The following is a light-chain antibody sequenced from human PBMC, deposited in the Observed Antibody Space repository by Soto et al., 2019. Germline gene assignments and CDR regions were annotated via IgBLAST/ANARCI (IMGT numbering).Light chain of an antibody. CDR1: SSDVGGYNY. CDR3: YSYAGNYTFV. Sequence: QSVLTQPRSVSGSPGQSVTISCTGTSSDVGGYNYVSWYQQHPGKAPKLMIYAVSKRPSGVPDRFSGSKSGNTASLTISGLQAEDEADYYCYSYAGNYTFVFGGGTKLTVL. CDR2: AVS. V-gene: IGLV2-11*01. J-gene: IGLJ2*01.